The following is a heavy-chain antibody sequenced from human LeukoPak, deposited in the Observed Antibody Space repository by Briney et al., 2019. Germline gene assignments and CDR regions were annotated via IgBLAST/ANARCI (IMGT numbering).Heavy chain of an antibody. D-gene: IGHD6-13*01. Sequence: WVAVISYDGSNKYYADSVKGRFTISRDNSKNTLYLQMNSLRAEDTAVYYCAKEQIAAAFDYWGQGALVTVSS. V-gene: IGHV3-30*18. CDR2: ISYDGSNK. CDR3: AKEQIAAAFDY. J-gene: IGHJ4*02.